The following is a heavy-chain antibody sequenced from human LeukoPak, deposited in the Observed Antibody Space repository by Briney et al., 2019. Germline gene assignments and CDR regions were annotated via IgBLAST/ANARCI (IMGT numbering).Heavy chain of an antibody. CDR3: ARDKRLEYNGIWYGYYYMDV. Sequence: SVKGRFTISRDNAKNSLYLQMNSLRAADMAVYYCARDKRLEYNGIWYGYYYMDVWGKGTTVTVSS. V-gene: IGHV3-11*04. D-gene: IGHD6-13*01. J-gene: IGHJ6*03.